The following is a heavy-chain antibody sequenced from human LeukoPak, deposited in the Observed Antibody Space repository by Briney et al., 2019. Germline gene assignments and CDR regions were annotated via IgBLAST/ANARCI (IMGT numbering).Heavy chain of an antibody. D-gene: IGHD3-3*01. CDR1: GGSFTSYG. Sequence: ASVKVSCKASGGSFTSYGISWVRQAPGQGVEWMGRIIPILGIANYAQKFQGRVTITADKSTSTAYMELTSLRSEDTAVYYCATRIFGVADFDYWGQGTLVTVSS. CDR2: IIPILGIA. J-gene: IGHJ4*02. CDR3: ATRIFGVADFDY. V-gene: IGHV1-69*04.